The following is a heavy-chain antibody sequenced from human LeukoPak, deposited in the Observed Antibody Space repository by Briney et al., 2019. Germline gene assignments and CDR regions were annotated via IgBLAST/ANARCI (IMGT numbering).Heavy chain of an antibody. CDR3: TRGAGWFFDY. D-gene: IGHD2-15*01. CDR1: DDSISDYY. CDR2: FHNSGTS. Sequence: SETLSLTCTVSDDSISDYYRGWIRQPPGKGLEWIGYFHNSGTSTYNPSLKSRVTISADTSKNQFSLKLNSLTTADTAVYYCTRGAGWFFDYWRQGILVTVSS. V-gene: IGHV4-59*01. J-gene: IGHJ4*02.